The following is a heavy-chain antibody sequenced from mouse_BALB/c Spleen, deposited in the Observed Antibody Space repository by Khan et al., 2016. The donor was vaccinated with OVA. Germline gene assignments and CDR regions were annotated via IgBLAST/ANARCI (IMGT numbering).Heavy chain of an antibody. CDR1: GYTFTSYW. V-gene: IGHV1-4*01. CDR2: INPSTDYT. CDR3: VNHCSSSAWFTY. D-gene: IGHD1-1*01. Sequence: QVQLKESGAELARPGASVKMSCKASGYTFTSYWMHWVKQRPGQGLEWIGYINPSTDYTYYNQNFKDKATLTVDKSSNTAYMPLTNLTSEDSAVYYCVNHCSSSAWFTYWGQGTLVTVSA. J-gene: IGHJ3*01.